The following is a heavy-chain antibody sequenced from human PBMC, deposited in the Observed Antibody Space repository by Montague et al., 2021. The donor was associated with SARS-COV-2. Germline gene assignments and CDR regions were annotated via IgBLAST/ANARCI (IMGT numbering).Heavy chain of an antibody. D-gene: IGHD3-22*01. Sequence: SETLSLTCTVSGGSISSRGYYWGWIRQPPGKGLEWIGSIYYSGSSYYNPSLKSRVTISVDTSKNQFSLKLSSVTAADTAVYYCARHYVSMIVVVIKGGWFDPWGQGTLVTVSS. V-gene: IGHV4-39*01. J-gene: IGHJ5*02. CDR3: ARHYVSMIVVVIKGGWFDP. CDR2: IYYSGSS. CDR1: GGSISSRGYY.